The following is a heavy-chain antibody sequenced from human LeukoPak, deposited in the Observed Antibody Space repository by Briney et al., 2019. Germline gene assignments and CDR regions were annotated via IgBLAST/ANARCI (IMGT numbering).Heavy chain of an antibody. CDR2: IYYSGNT. V-gene: IGHV4-39*01. J-gene: IGHJ4*02. CDR1: GGSISNSYYY. D-gene: IGHD6-13*01. Sequence: SETLSLTCTVSGGSISNSYYYWGWIRQPPGKGLEWIGSIYYSGNTYYNPSLKSRVIISVDTSKKQFSLRLSSVTAADTAVYYCASAGVKAAGTAVVWGQGTLVTVSS. CDR3: ASAGVKAAGTAVV.